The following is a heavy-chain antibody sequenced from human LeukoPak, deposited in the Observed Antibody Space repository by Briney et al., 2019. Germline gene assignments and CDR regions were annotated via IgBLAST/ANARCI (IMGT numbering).Heavy chain of an antibody. CDR2: ISGSGANT. V-gene: IGHV3-23*01. CDR1: GYTFDTYG. Sequence: GGSLRLSCAASGYTFDTYGMTWARQAPGKGLEWASSISGSGANTYYADSVRGRFTISRDNSKNTLYLQMNSLRVEDTAIYYCATSTTSFDYWGQGTLVTVSS. CDR3: ATSTTSFDY. J-gene: IGHJ4*02.